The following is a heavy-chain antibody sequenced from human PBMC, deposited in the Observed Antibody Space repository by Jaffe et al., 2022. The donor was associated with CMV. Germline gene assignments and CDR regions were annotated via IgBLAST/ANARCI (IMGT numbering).Heavy chain of an antibody. CDR1: GFTFSSYW. V-gene: IGHV3-7*03. J-gene: IGHJ5*02. D-gene: IGHD6-13*01. CDR3: ARMIAAAGIFWFDP. CDR2: IKQDGSEK. Sequence: EVQLVESGGGLVQPGGSLRLSCAASGFTFSSYWMSWVRQAPGKGLEWVANIKQDGSEKYYVDSVKGRFTISRDNAKNSLYLQMNSLRAEDTAVYYCARMIAAAGIFWFDPWGQGTLVTVSS.